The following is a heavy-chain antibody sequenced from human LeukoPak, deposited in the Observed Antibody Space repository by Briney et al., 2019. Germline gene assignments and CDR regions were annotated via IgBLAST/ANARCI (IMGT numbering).Heavy chain of an antibody. Sequence: SETLSPTCTVSSGSISSSSYYWGWIRQPPGKGLEWIGSIYYSGSTYYNPSLKSRVTISVDTSKNQFSLKLSSVTAADTAVYYCARVYSNHFDYWGQGTLVTVSS. CDR2: IYYSGST. J-gene: IGHJ4*02. CDR1: SGSISSSSYY. D-gene: IGHD6-13*01. CDR3: ARVYSNHFDY. V-gene: IGHV4-39*01.